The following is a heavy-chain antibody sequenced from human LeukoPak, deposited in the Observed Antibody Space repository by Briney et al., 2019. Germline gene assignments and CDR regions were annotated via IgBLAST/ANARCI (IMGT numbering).Heavy chain of an antibody. CDR3: AREKYYDSSGTI. Sequence: SETLSLTCTVSGGSISSYYWSWIRQPPGKGQEWIGYIYYSGSTNYNPSLKSRVTISVDTSKNQFSLKLSSVTAADTAVYYCAREKYYDSSGTIWGQGTLVTVSS. V-gene: IGHV4-59*01. CDR2: IYYSGST. J-gene: IGHJ4*02. CDR1: GGSISSYY. D-gene: IGHD3-22*01.